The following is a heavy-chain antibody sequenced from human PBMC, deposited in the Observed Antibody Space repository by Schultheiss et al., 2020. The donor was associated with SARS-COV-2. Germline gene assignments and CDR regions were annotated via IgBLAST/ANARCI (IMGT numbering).Heavy chain of an antibody. CDR2: IYYRGNT. Sequence: SETLSLTCTVSGDSLSGSSYYWGWIRQPPGKGLEWIGRIYYRGNTYYNLSLKSRVTISVDTSKNQFSLNLASVTAADTAVYYCSRHLLRSRGVFGAAQPLGCWGHGALVTVSS. V-gene: IGHV4-39*01. CDR1: GDSLSGSSYY. D-gene: IGHD2-2*01. J-gene: IGHJ4*01. CDR3: SRHLLRSRGVFGAAQPLGC.